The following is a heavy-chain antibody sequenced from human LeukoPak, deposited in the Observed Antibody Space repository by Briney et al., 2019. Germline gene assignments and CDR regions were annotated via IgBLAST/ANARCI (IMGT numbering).Heavy chain of an antibody. V-gene: IGHV3-21*01. CDR3: ARDRGYYFDY. CDR1: GFIFGDFY. CDR2: ISSSSSYI. Sequence: GGSLRLSCTASGFIFGDFYVSWVRQAPGKGLEWVSSISSSSSYINSVDSVKGRFTISRDNAKNSLYLQMNSLRAEDTAVYYCARDRGYYFDYWGQGAVVTVSS. D-gene: IGHD5-24*01. J-gene: IGHJ4*02.